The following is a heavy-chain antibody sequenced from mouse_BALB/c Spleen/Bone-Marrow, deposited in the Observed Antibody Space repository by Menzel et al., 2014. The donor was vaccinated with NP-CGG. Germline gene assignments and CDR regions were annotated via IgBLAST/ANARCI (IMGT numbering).Heavy chain of an antibody. Sequence: EVKVAESGGDLVKPGGSLKLSCAASGFIFSSFGMSWVRQTPDKRLEWVATITSGGSSTSYPDSLKGRFTITRDDDKNTLDLQMSSLKAEDTTMYYCARIPYYWGQGTTLTVSS. CDR3: ARIPYY. CDR2: ITSGGSST. CDR1: GFIFSSFG. V-gene: IGHV5-6*01. J-gene: IGHJ2*01.